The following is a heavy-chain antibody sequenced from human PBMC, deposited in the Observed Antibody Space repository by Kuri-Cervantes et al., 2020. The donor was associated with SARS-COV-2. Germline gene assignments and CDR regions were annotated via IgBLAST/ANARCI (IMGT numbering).Heavy chain of an antibody. V-gene: IGHV3-30*04. CDR2: ISYDGSSR. J-gene: IGHJ6*03. CDR1: GFTFSSYA. Sequence: RGSLRLSCAASGFTFSSYAMHWVRQAPGKGLEWVAVISYDGSSRYYTDSVKGRFTISRDNSKNTLYLQMNSLRAEDTAIYYCAKVGWALGLFYYMDVWGKGTTVTVSS. CDR3: AKVGWALGLFYYMDV. D-gene: IGHD1-26*01.